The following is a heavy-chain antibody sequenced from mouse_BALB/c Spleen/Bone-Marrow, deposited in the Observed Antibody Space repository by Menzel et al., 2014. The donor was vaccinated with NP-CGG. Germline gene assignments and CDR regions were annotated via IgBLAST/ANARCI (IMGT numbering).Heavy chain of an antibody. D-gene: IGHD2-4*01. CDR3: ARKGAMITHYYAMDY. CDR2: ISNGSSTI. J-gene: IGHJ4*01. Sequence: EVMLVESGGGLVQPGGSGKLSCAASGFTFSSFGMHWVRQAPEKGLEWVAYISNGSSTIYYADTVKGRFTISRDNPKNTLFLQMTSLRSEDTAMYYCARKGAMITHYYAMDYWGQGTSVTVSS. CDR1: GFTFSSFG. V-gene: IGHV5-17*02.